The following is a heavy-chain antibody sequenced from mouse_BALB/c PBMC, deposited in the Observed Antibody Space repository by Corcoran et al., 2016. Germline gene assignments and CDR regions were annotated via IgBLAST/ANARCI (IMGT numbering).Heavy chain of an antibody. V-gene: IGHV1-4*02. CDR1: GYTFTSYT. CDR3: ASAYYYGSSFDY. CDR2: INPSSGYT. J-gene: IGHJ2*01. Sequence: QVQLQQSAAELARPGASVKMSCKASGYTFTSYTMHWVKQRPGQGLEWIGYINPSSGYTEYNQKFKDKTTLTADKSSSTAYMQLSSLTSEDSAVSYCASAYYYGSSFDYRGQGTTLTVSS. D-gene: IGHD1-1*01.